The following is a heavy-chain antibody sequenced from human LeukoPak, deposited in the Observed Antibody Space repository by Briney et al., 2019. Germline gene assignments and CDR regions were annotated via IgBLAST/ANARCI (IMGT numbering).Heavy chain of an antibody. V-gene: IGHV3-23*01. Sequence: GGSLRLSCAASGFTFSSYAMSWVRQAPGKGLEWVSAISGSGGSTYYADSVKGRFTISRDNSKNTLYLQMNSLRAEDTAVYYCAKDRLEYSSSWYFDYWGQGTLVTVSS. CDR2: ISGSGGST. D-gene: IGHD6-13*01. CDR1: GFTFSSYA. J-gene: IGHJ4*02. CDR3: AKDRLEYSSSWYFDY.